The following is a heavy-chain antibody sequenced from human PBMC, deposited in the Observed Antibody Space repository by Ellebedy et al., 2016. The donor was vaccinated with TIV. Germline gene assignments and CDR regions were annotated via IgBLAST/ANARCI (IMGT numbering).Heavy chain of an antibody. D-gene: IGHD2-15*01. V-gene: IGHV1-69*06. CDR1: GGTFSSYA. CDR2: IIPIFGTA. CDR3: ATSGCSGGSCYSDGVFDY. Sequence: SVKVSCXASGGTFSSYAISWVRQAPGQGLEWMGGIIPIFGTANYAQKFQGRVTMTEDTSTDTAYMELSSLRSEDTAVYYCATSGCSGGSCYSDGVFDYWGQGTLVTVSS. J-gene: IGHJ4*02.